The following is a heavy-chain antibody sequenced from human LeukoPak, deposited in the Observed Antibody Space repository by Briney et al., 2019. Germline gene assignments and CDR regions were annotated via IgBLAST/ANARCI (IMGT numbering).Heavy chain of an antibody. V-gene: IGHV4-34*01. J-gene: IGHJ4*02. CDR2: INHSGST. CDR1: GGSFSGYY. Sequence: SETLSLTCAVYGGSFSGYYWSWIRQPPGKGLEWIGEINHSGSTNYNPSLKGRVTISVDTSKNQFSLKLSSVTAADTAVYYCARAGRLWFGELLLPRLSKQFDYWGQGTLVTVSS. CDR3: ARAGRLWFGELLLPRLSKQFDY. D-gene: IGHD3-10*01.